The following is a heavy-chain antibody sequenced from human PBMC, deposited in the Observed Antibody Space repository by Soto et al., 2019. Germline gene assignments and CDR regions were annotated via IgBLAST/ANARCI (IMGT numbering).Heavy chain of an antibody. CDR1: GGTFSSYS. CDR2: IIPIFGTA. CDR3: GSGENYFDH. D-gene: IGHD2-15*01. V-gene: IGHV1-69*13. Sequence: SVKVSSSASGGTFSSYSTSWVRHDPGQGLEWMGGIIPIFGTANSAQKFQGRVTITADESTSTAYMELSSLRSEDTAVYYCGSGENYFDHWGRGTLVTVSS. J-gene: IGHJ4*02.